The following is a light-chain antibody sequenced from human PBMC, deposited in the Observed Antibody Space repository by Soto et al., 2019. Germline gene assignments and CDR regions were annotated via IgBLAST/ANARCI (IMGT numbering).Light chain of an antibody. CDR2: GAS. J-gene: IGKJ1*01. CDR1: QSVSNNY. CDR3: LQYGGSPRT. V-gene: IGKV3-20*01. Sequence: EIVLTQSPGTLSLSPGERATLSCRASQSVSNNYLAWYQQRPGQAPRLLIYGASSRATGIPDRFSGSGSGTDFTLTISRLEPEDSAVYYCLQYGGSPRTFGQGTKVEIK.